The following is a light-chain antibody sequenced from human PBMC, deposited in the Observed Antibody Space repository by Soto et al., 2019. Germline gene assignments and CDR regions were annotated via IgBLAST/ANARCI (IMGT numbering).Light chain of an antibody. CDR1: SSNIGAGYD. J-gene: IGLJ1*01. Sequence: QSVLTQPPSVSGAPGQVVTISCTGSSSNIGAGYDVHWYQHLPGTAPKLLIYGNTNRPSGVPDRFSGSKSGTSASLAITGLQAEDEADYYCQSYDSSLSGYVFGTGTKVTVL. CDR2: GNT. CDR3: QSYDSSLSGYV. V-gene: IGLV1-40*01.